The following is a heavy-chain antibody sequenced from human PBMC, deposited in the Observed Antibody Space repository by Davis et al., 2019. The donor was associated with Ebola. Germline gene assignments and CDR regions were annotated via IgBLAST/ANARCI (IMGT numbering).Heavy chain of an antibody. CDR2: IYSGGST. J-gene: IGHJ4*02. Sequence: GSLKISCAASGFTVSSNYMSWVRQAPGKGLEWVSVIYSGGSTYYADSVKGRFTISRDNSKNTLYLQMNSLRAEDTAVYYCARGIDYWGQGTLVTVSS. V-gene: IGHV3-66*01. CDR3: ARGIDY. CDR1: GFTVSSNY.